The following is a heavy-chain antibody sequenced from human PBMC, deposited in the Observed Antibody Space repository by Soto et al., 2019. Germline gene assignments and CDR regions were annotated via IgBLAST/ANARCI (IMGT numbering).Heavy chain of an antibody. CDR2: ISSSSNTI. D-gene: IGHD4-4*01. V-gene: IGHV3-48*01. CDR3: ARVGAVSETEASDS. J-gene: IGHJ5*01. CDR1: GFTLRSYK. Sequence: EVQLVESGGGVVQPGGSLRLSCAASGFTLRSYKMNWVRQAPGKGLEWIAYISSSSNTIHYADSVKGRFTISTDNVKNTLDLQMNSLRVEDTAMYYCARVGAVSETEASDSWGQGTLVTVSS.